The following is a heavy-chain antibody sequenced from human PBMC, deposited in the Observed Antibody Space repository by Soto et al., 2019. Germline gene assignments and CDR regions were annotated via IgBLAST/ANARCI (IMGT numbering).Heavy chain of an antibody. CDR3: ARDLWGYCGTDCYPLDV. Sequence: SETPSLTCTVSGCSICGYYWSWIRQPPGKGLEWIGYMYNTGSTVYNPSFKSRVTISVDTSKNQFSLKLNSVTAADTAVYYCARDLWGYCGTDCYPLDVWGQGTTVTVSS. CDR2: MYNTGST. J-gene: IGHJ6*02. V-gene: IGHV4-59*01. CDR1: GCSICGYY. D-gene: IGHD2-21*02.